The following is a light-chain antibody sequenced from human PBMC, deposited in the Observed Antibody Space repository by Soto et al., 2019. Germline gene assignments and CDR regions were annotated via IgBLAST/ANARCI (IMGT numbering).Light chain of an antibody. J-gene: IGLJ1*01. V-gene: IGLV2-8*01. CDR3: SSFAGSNNFGV. Sequence: QSVLTQPASVSGSPGQSITISCTGTSSEIGGYNYVSWYQQHPGKAPKLMIFEVSKRPSGVPDRFSGSKSGNTASLTVSGLQAEDEADYYCSSFAGSNNFGVFGTGTKVTVL. CDR1: SSEIGGYNY. CDR2: EVS.